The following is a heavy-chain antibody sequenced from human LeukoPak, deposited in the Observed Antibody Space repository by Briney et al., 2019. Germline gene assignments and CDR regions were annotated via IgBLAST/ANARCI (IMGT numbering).Heavy chain of an antibody. CDR1: GFTVSSNY. V-gene: IGHV3-66*01. CDR3: ARDTWPNSFYGMDV. D-gene: IGHD1-1*01. J-gene: IGHJ6*02. Sequence: GGSLRLSCAASGFTVSSNYMSWVRQAPGKGLEWVSVIYSGSSTYYADSVKGRFTISRDNSKNTLYLQMNSLRAEDTAVYYCARDTWPNSFYGMDVWGQGTTVTVSS. CDR2: IYSGSST.